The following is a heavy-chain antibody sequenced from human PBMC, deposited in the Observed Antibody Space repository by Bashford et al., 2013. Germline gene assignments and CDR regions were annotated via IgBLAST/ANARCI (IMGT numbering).Heavy chain of an antibody. Sequence: SETLSLTCTVSGGSISTDNYYWSWIRQLPGKGLEWIGYIYYSGSTYYNPSLKSRVTISVDTSKNQFSLKLSSVTAADTAVYYCARYGSDSGLFDPWGRGTVVDRLL. J-gene: IGHJ5*01. CDR1: GGSISTDNYY. CDR2: IYYSGST. V-gene: IGHV4-31*03. D-gene: IGHD1-26*01. CDR3: ARYGSDSGLFDP.